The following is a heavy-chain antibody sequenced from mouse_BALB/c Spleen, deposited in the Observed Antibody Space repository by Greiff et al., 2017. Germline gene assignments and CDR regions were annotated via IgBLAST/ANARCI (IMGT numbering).Heavy chain of an antibody. CDR2: IWSGGST. Sequence: VQLQQSGPGLVQPSQSLSITCTVSGFSLTSYGVHWVRQSPGKGLEWLGVIWSGGSTDYNAAFISRLSISKDNSKSQVFFKMNSLQANDTAIYYCARNGDYDGGGYAMDYWGQGTSVTVSS. D-gene: IGHD2-4*01. V-gene: IGHV2-2*02. CDR1: GFSLTSYG. J-gene: IGHJ4*01. CDR3: ARNGDYDGGGYAMDY.